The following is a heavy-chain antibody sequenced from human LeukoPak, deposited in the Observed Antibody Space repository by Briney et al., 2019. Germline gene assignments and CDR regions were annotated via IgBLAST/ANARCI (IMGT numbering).Heavy chain of an antibody. CDR3: AKGTDYGGNSYFDY. CDR2: LSGSGGST. Sequence: GGSLRLSCAASGFTFSSYAMSWVRQAPGKGLEWVSALSGSGGSTYYADSVKGRFTISRDNSKNTLYLQMNSLRAEDTAVYYCAKGTDYGGNSYFDYWGQGTLVTVSS. CDR1: GFTFSSYA. J-gene: IGHJ4*02. V-gene: IGHV3-23*01. D-gene: IGHD4-23*01.